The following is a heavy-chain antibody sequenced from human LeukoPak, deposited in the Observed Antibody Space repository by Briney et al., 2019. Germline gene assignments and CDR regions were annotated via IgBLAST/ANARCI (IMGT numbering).Heavy chain of an antibody. CDR1: GFTVSSNY. J-gene: IGHJ4*02. D-gene: IGHD3-10*01. Sequence: GGSLRLSCAASGFTVSSNYMSWVRQAPGKGLEWVSAISGSGGSTYYADSVKGRFTISRDSSKNTLYLQMNSLRAEDTAVYYCAKDAEGVLLWFGEYYFDYWGQGTLVAVSS. CDR2: ISGSGGST. V-gene: IGHV3-23*01. CDR3: AKDAEGVLLWFGEYYFDY.